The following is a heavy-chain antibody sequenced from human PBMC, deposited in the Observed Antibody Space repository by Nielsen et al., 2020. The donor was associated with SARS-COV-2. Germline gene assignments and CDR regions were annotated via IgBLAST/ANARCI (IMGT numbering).Heavy chain of an antibody. J-gene: IGHJ5*02. Sequence: GGSLRLSCAASGFTFDDYAMHWVRQAPGKGLEWVSGISWNSGSIGYADSVKGRFTISRDNAKNSLYLQMNSLRAEDTALYYCAKDGAVALTLFGGNNWFDPWGQGTLVTVSS. V-gene: IGHV3-9*01. D-gene: IGHD6-19*01. CDR2: ISWNSGSI. CDR1: GFTFDDYA. CDR3: AKDGAVALTLFGGNNWFDP.